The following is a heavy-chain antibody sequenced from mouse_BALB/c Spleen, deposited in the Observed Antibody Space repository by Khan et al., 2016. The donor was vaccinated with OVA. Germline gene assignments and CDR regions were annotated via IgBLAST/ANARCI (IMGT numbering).Heavy chain of an antibody. V-gene: IGHV9-3-1*01. CDR3: GRFRVGY. CDR2: INTYTGAP. CDR1: GYTFTNYV. Sequence: QSQVEQAGPEPEKPGGTVKTSCNASGYTFTNYVMNWVKQTPGKGLKWMGWINTYTGAPTYDDDYKGRFAFSLETSASTAFLQINSLKDEDTATSFCGRFRVGYWGQGTTLTVSS. J-gene: IGHJ2*01.